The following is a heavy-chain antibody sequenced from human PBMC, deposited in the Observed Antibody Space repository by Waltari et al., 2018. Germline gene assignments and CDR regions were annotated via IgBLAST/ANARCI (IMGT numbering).Heavy chain of an antibody. V-gene: IGHV1-69*02. CDR3: ARAQIADYYDSSGYFGY. CDR1: GGTFSSYT. J-gene: IGHJ4*02. D-gene: IGHD3-22*01. Sequence: QVQLVQSGAEVKKPGSSVKVSCKASGGTFSSYTISWVRQAPGQGLEWMGRITPTLGIANHAQKFQGRVTITADKSTSTAYMELSSLRSEDTAVYYCARAQIADYYDSSGYFGYWGQGTLVTVSS. CDR2: ITPTLGIA.